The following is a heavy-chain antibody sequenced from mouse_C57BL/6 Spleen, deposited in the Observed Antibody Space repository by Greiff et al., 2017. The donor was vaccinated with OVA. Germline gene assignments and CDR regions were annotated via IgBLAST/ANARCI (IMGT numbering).Heavy chain of an antibody. V-gene: IGHV1-50*01. CDR3: ARGSGSSSAWFAY. J-gene: IGHJ3*01. D-gene: IGHD1-1*01. CDR1: GYTFTSYW. Sequence: QVQLQQPGAELVKPGASVKLSCKASGYTFTSYWMQWVKQRPGQGLEWIGEIDPSDSYTNYNQKFKGKATLTVDTSSSTAYMQLSSLTSEDSAVYYCARGSGSSSAWFAYWGQGTLVTVSA. CDR2: IDPSDSYT.